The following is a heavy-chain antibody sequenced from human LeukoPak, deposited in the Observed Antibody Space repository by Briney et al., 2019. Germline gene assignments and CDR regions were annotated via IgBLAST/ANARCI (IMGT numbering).Heavy chain of an antibody. J-gene: IGHJ3*02. V-gene: IGHV4-59*08. D-gene: IGHD3/OR15-3a*01. CDR3: ARGPSFSTEDAFDI. Sequence: SETLSLTCTVSGGSTSSYYWSWIRQPPGKGLEWIGYIYYSGSTNYNPSLKSRVTISVDTSKNQFSLKLSSVTAADTAVYYCARGPSFSTEDAFDIWGQGTMVTVSS. CDR1: GGSTSSYY. CDR2: IYYSGST.